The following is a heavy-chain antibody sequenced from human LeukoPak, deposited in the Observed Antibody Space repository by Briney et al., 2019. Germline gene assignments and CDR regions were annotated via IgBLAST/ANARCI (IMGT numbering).Heavy chain of an antibody. CDR1: GGSFIDYY. CDR3: ARGGATPKIVRH. V-gene: IGHV4-34*01. D-gene: IGHD2-15*01. CDR2: INHSGRT. Sequence: SETLSLTCAVYGGSFIDYYWSWIRQPPGKGLEWIGEINHSGRTKYNPSLKSRVAISVDTSKNQFSLILTSVTAADTAVYYCARGGATPKIVRHWGQGTLVTVSS. J-gene: IGHJ4*02.